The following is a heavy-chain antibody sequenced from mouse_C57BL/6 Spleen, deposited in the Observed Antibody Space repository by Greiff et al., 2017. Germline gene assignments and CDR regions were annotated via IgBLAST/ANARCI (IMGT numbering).Heavy chain of an antibody. CDR3: ASRHVGYYVAMDY. J-gene: IGHJ4*01. D-gene: IGHD2-3*01. CDR1: GYAFSSYW. CDR2: IYPGDGDT. V-gene: IGHV1-80*01. Sequence: VQLQQSGAELVKPGASVKISCKASGYAFSSYWMNWVKQRPGKGLEWIGQIYPGDGDTNYNGKFKGKATLTADKSSSTAYMQLSSLTSEDSAVYFCASRHVGYYVAMDYWGQGTSGTVSS.